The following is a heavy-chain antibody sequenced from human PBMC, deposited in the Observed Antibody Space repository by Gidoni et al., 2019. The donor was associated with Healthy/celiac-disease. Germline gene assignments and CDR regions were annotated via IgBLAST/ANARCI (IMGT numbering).Heavy chain of an antibody. D-gene: IGHD6-6*01. J-gene: IGHJ4*02. V-gene: IGHV4-38-2*02. Sequence: QVQLQESGPGLVKPSETLSLTCTVSGYSISSGYYWGWIRQPPGKGLEWIGSIYHSGSTYYNPSLKSRVTISVDTSKNQFSLKLSSVTAADTAVYYCARKKQLVEGDYWGQGTLVTVSS. CDR1: GYSISSGYY. CDR2: IYHSGST. CDR3: ARKKQLVEGDY.